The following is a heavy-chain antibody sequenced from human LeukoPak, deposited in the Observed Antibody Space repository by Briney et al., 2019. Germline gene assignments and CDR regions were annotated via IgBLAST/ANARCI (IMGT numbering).Heavy chain of an antibody. Sequence: GGSLRLSCAASGFTFSSYAMIWGRQAPGKGLEGGSAISHSGGSTHYVDSVKGRFTISRDNSENTVYLQMNSLRAEDTAVYFCVPRGDSWGQGTLVTVSS. V-gene: IGHV3-23*01. J-gene: IGHJ4*02. CDR1: GFTFSSYA. CDR3: VPRGDS. CDR2: ISHSGGST.